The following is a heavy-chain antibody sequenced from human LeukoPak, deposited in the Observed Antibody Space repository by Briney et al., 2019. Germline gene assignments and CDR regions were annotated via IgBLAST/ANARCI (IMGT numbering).Heavy chain of an antibody. CDR2: VSWNRGSI. J-gene: IGHJ4*02. CDR3: AKAIAGADTYSSDY. CDR1: GFTFYDYA. V-gene: IGHV3-9*01. D-gene: IGHD1-26*01. Sequence: PGGSLRLSCAASGFTFYDYAMHWVRQAPGEGGEWGSGVSWNRGSIGYADSVRGRFTISRDNDKNSMYLRLNSIRAEDTASYYCAKAIAGADTYSSDYWGQGTLVTVSS.